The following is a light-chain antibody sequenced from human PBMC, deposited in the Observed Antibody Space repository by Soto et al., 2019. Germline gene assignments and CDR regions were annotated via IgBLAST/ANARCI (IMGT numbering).Light chain of an antibody. V-gene: IGKV3-15*01. CDR2: GAS. CDR3: QQYNNWPWT. CDR1: QSVSSN. Sequence: EIVMTQSPATLSVSPGERATLSCRASQSVSSNLAWYQQKPGQAPRLLIYGASTRATGIPARFSGSGSGTEFTLTIRSLQSADFAVYYCQQYNNWPWTFGQGTQVAIK. J-gene: IGKJ1*01.